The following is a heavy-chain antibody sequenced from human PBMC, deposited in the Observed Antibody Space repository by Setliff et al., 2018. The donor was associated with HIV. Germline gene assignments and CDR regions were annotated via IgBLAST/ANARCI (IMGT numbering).Heavy chain of an antibody. D-gene: IGHD3-22*01. Sequence: TFTVSGGSISSYYWSWIRQPPGKGLEWIGYIYTSGSTNYNPSLKSRVTISVDTSKNQFSLKLSSVTAADTAVYYCARGLSFYDPGGFDYWGQGTLVTVSS. CDR3: ARGLSFYDPGGFDY. CDR2: IYTSGST. J-gene: IGHJ4*02. V-gene: IGHV4-4*09. CDR1: GGSISSYY.